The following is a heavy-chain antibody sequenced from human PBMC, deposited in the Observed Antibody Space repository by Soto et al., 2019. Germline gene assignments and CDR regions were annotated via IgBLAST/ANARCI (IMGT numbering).Heavy chain of an antibody. CDR3: ARGGGPYVWFNEF. Sequence: QEQLVQSGAEVKKPGSSVKVSCKDLGALFSGFPSTWVGQAPDQGFEWMRGSIPVFGTTNYAQKFQGRVPMTADESTNTAYMELSSLTSDDTAMYYCARGGGPYVWFNEFWGQGTQVTVSS. CDR2: SIPVFGTT. CDR1: GALFSGFP. D-gene: IGHD3-16*01. V-gene: IGHV1-69*01. J-gene: IGHJ4*02.